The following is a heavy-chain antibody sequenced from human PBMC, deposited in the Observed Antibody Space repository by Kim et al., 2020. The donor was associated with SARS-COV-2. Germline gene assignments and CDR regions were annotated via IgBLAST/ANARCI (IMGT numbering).Heavy chain of an antibody. J-gene: IGHJ5*02. D-gene: IGHD2-15*01. Sequence: GSLRLSCAASGFTFSSYGLHWVRQAPGRGLEWVAVISHDENDEFYAYAVKGRFTISRDNSNNVLYLEIKSLKTDDTALYYCAKGSSGSAYSAADHWGQGTLVTVSS. CDR1: GFTFSSYG. CDR2: ISHDENDE. V-gene: IGHV3-30*18. CDR3: AKGSSGSAYSAADH.